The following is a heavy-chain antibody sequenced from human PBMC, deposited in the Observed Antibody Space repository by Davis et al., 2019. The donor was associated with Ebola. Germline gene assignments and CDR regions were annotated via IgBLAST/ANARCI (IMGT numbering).Heavy chain of an antibody. CDR1: ARSTSSYY. D-gene: IGHD3-3*01. CDR2: TYYSGST. CDR3: ARVRGRYDFWGGSLGRMDV. Sequence: SETLSLTCTVSARSTSSYYWSWIRQPPGTGLEWIGYTYYSGSTYYNPSLKSRVTISVDPSKNQFSLKLSSVTVADTAVYYCARVRGRYDFWGGSLGRMDVWGQGTTVTVSS. J-gene: IGHJ6*02. V-gene: IGHV4-59*01.